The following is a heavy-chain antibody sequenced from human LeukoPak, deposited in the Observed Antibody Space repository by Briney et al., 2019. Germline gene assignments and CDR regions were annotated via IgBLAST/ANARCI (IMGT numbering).Heavy chain of an antibody. J-gene: IGHJ4*02. CDR3: AREGGVDTARGFDY. CDR1: GGSFSGYY. Sequence: SETLSLTCAVYGGSFSGYYWSWIRQPPEKGLEWIGEINHSVRTNYNPRLKRRVTISVATSKNQFSLKLSSVTAADTAVYYCAREGGVDTARGFDYWGQGTLVTVSS. CDR2: INHSVRT. D-gene: IGHD5-18*01. V-gene: IGHV4-34*01.